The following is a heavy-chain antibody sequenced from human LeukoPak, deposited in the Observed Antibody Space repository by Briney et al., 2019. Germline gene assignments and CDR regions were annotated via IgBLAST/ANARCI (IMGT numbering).Heavy chain of an antibody. V-gene: IGHV3-23*01. CDR2: ISGSGGST. D-gene: IGHD1-14*01. Sequence: PGASLGLSCAASGFTFSSYAMSWVRQAPGEGLEWVSAISGSGGSTYYADSVKGRFTTSRDNSKNTLYLQMNSLRAEDTAVYYCAKERTGTTHSTFDYWGQRTLVTVSS. CDR3: AKERTGTTHSTFDY. J-gene: IGHJ4*02. CDR1: GFTFSSYA.